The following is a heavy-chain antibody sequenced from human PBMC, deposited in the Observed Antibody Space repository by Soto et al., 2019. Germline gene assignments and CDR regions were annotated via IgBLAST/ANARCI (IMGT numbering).Heavy chain of an antibody. D-gene: IGHD2-15*01. CDR1: GFTFSSYA. J-gene: IGHJ6*02. CDR3: AKDQSRYCSGGSCYGGMDV. V-gene: IGHV3-23*01. Sequence: PGGSLRLSCAASGFTFSSYAMSWVRQAPGKGLEWVSAISGSGGSTYYADTVKGRFTISRDNSKNTLYLKMNSLRAEDTAVFYFAKDQSRYCSGGSCYGGMDVWGQGTTVTVSS. CDR2: ISGSGGST.